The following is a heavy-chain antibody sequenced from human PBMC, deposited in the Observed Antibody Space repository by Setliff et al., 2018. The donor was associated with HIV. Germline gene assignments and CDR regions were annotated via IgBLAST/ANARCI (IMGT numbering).Heavy chain of an antibody. J-gene: IGHJ4*02. V-gene: IGHV4-59*01. CDR1: NGSINGYY. CDR3: ARVHLYDATAYYSSFES. D-gene: IGHD2-21*01. CDR2: ISHTGST. Sequence: SETLSLTCSVSNGSINGYYWTWIRQPPGKGLEWIGYISHTGSTNFNPSLKSRVSMSVDLSKNQLSLHLVSVTAADTAVYFCARVHLYDATAYYSSFESWGPGILVTVSS.